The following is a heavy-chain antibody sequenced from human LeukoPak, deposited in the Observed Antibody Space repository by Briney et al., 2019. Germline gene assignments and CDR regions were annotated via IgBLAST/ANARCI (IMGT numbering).Heavy chain of an antibody. J-gene: IGHJ4*02. CDR2: VSNSGGST. CDR1: GFTFTSSA. Sequence: GGSLRLSCAASGFTFTSSAMTWVRQAPGKGLEWVSAVSNSGGSTYYADSVKGRFTISRDNSKNTLRLQMTSLRAEDTAVYYCAKGGLSYFAYWGQGTLVTVSA. CDR3: AKGGLSYFAY. V-gene: IGHV3-23*01.